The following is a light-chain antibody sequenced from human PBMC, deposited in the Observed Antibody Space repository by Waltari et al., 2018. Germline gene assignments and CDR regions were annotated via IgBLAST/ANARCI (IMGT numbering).Light chain of an antibody. CDR3: QKYDIVPLT. J-gene: IGKJ4*01. CDR1: QAINNY. V-gene: IGKV1-27*01. Sequence: DIQMTQFPSSLSASVGDRVTITCRASQAINNYLAWYQQKPGKVPKLLIYAASTVQSGVPSRFSGSGSGTDFTLPISSLQPEDVGVYYCQKYDIVPLTFGGGTRVEMK. CDR2: AAS.